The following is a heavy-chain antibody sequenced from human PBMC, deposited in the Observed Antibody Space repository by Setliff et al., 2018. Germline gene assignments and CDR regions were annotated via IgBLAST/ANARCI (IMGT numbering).Heavy chain of an antibody. J-gene: IGHJ3*02. CDR1: GGTFSSYA. Sequence: SVKVSCKASGGTFSSYAISWVRQAPGQGLEWMGGIIPIFGTANYAQKFQGRVTITADESTSTAYMELSSLRSEDTAVYYCARVVTGTTPFFDIWGQGTMVTGSS. V-gene: IGHV1-69*13. D-gene: IGHD1-7*01. CDR3: ARVVTGTTPFFDI. CDR2: IIPIFGTA.